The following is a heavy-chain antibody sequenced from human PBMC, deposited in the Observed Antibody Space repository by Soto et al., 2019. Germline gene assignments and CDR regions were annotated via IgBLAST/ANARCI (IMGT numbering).Heavy chain of an antibody. J-gene: IGHJ5*01. CDR2: IGGRGTDT. CDR1: KFTFSDFA. Sequence: DVQLLESGGGLVQPGGSLTLSCAASKFTFSDFAMSWVRQAPGKGLEWVSSIGGRGTDTYYADSVKGRFTISRDHSKNTPCLQMDGLRDEDTAVYYCAKDAVPYNGKWDWFDSWGQGSLVIVSS. D-gene: IGHD1-20*01. V-gene: IGHV3-23*01. CDR3: AKDAVPYNGKWDWFDS.